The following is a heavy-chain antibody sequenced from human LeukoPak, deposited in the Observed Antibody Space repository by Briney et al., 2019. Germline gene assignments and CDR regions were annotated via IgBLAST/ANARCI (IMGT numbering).Heavy chain of an antibody. Sequence: GGSLRLSCAASGFTFSDYYMIWIRQAPGKGLEWVSYISSSGSSINYAGSVKGRFTISRDNAKNSLYLQMNSLRAEDTAVYYCARGFPYPGTYYGYFDYWGQGTLVTVSS. CDR1: GFTFSDYY. V-gene: IGHV3-11*04. CDR3: ARGFPYPGTYYGYFDY. J-gene: IGHJ4*02. CDR2: ISSSGSSI. D-gene: IGHD1-26*01.